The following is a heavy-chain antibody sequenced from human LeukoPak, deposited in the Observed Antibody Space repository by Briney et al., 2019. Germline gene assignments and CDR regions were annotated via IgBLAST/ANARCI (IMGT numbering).Heavy chain of an antibody. Sequence: GGSLRLSCAASGFTFSSYAMHWVRQAPGKGLEWVAVISYDGSNKYYADSVKGRFTISRDNSKNTLFLQVNSLRAEDTAVYYCARDLGGSYLGYWGQGTLVTVSS. D-gene: IGHD1-26*01. CDR2: ISYDGSNK. CDR3: ARDLGGSYLGY. V-gene: IGHV3-30*14. J-gene: IGHJ4*02. CDR1: GFTFSSYA.